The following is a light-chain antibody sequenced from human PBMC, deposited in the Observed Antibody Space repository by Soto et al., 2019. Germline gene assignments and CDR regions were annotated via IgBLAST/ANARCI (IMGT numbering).Light chain of an antibody. CDR2: KAS. V-gene: IGKV1-5*03. CDR1: QSISSW. J-gene: IGKJ3*01. CDR3: QQYNSYSFT. Sequence: DIQMTQSPSTLSASVGDRVTITCRASQSISSWLAWYQQKPGKAPKLLIYKASSLESGVPSRFIGSGSGTAFTRTISSLQPDDFATYYGQQYNSYSFTFGPGTKVDIK.